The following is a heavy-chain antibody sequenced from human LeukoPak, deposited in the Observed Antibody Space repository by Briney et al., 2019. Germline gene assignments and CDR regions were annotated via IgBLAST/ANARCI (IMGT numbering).Heavy chain of an antibody. CDR1: GGSISSGSYY. D-gene: IGHD1-14*01. Sequence: SETLSLTCTVSGGSISSGSYYWSWIRQPAGKGLEWIGRIYTSGSTYYNPSLKSRVTISVDTSKNQFSLKLSPVTAADTAVYYCARQVAGITKYYFDYWGQGTLVTVSS. CDR2: IYTSGST. V-gene: IGHV4-61*02. J-gene: IGHJ4*02. CDR3: ARQVAGITKYYFDY.